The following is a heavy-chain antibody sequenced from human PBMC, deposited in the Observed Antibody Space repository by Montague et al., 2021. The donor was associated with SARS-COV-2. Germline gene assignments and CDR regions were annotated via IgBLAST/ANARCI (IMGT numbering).Heavy chain of an antibody. CDR2: IYYSVST. J-gene: IGHJ3*02. CDR1: GGSISSYY. Sequence: SETLSLTCTVSGGSISSYYWSWIRQPPGKGLEWIGYIYYSVSTNYNPSLKSRVTISVDTSKNQFSLKLSSVTAADTAVYYCARRGLGYCSGGNCPNAFNIWGQGTMVTVSS. D-gene: IGHD2-15*01. V-gene: IGHV4-59*01. CDR3: ARRGLGYCSGGNCPNAFNI.